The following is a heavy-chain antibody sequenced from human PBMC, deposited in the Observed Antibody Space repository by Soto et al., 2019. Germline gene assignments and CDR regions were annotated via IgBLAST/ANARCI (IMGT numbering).Heavy chain of an antibody. CDR3: FSQSSDCIRGSVPVSAFLLNRSSDL. V-gene: IGHV4-30-4*01. CDR2: ISYSGST. D-gene: IGHD2-21*02. J-gene: IGHJ2*01. Sequence: IRQPPGKGLEWIGYISYSGSTYYNPPLKSRVSISIDTSKNQFSLELNSVTAADTAVYFFFSQSSDCIRGSVPVSAFLLNRSSDL.